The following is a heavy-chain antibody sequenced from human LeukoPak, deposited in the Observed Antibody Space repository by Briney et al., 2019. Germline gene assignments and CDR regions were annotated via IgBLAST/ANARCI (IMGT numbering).Heavy chain of an antibody. CDR2: INPNSGGT. CDR1: GYTFTGYY. J-gene: IGHJ4*02. Sequence: ASVKVSCKASGYTFTGYYMHWVRQAPGQGLEWMGWINPNSGGTNYAQKFQGRVTMTRDTSISTAYMELSRLRSDYTAVYYCARDVEAAAGTKLDYWGQGTLVTVSS. D-gene: IGHD6-13*01. CDR3: ARDVEAAAGTKLDY. V-gene: IGHV1-2*02.